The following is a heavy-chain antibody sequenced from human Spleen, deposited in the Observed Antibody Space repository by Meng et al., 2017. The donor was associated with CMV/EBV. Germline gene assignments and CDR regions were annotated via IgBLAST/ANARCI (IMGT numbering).Heavy chain of an antibody. CDR3: AKGSFALGSSWYGGLDY. CDR1: GFTFSDYY. D-gene: IGHD6-13*01. V-gene: IGHV3-30*02. CDR2: IRYDGSNK. Sequence: GESLKISCVASGFTFSDYYMSWIRQAPGKGLEWVAFIRYDGSNKYYADSVKGRFTISRDNSKNTLYLQMNSLRAEDTAVYYCAKGSFALGSSWYGGLDYWGQGTLVTVSS. J-gene: IGHJ4*02.